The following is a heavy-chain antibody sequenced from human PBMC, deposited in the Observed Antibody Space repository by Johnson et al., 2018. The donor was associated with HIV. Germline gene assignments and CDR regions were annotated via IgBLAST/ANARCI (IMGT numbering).Heavy chain of an antibody. V-gene: IGHV3-30*02. Sequence: QVLLVESGGGVVQPGGSLRLSCAASGFTFSSYGMHWVRQAPGKGLEWVAFIRYDGSNKYYADSVKGRFTISRDNSKNTLYLQMNSLRAEDTAVYYCAKRSGYDDRAYNDAFDIWGQGTMVTVSS. CDR2: IRYDGSNK. CDR3: AKRSGYDDRAYNDAFDI. CDR1: GFTFSSYG. J-gene: IGHJ3*02. D-gene: IGHD5-12*01.